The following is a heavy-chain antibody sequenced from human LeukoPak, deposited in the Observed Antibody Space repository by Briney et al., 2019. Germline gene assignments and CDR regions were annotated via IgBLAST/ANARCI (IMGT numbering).Heavy chain of an antibody. V-gene: IGHV4-38-2*02. CDR3: ARDRVLAVAVGVFDY. J-gene: IGHJ4*02. D-gene: IGHD6-19*01. CDR2: IYYSGST. CDR1: GYSISSGDY. Sequence: SETLSLTCSVSGYSISSGDYWGWIRQPPGKGLEWIGSIYYSGSTYYNPSLKSRVTISVDTSKNQFSLKLSSVTAADTAVYYCARDRVLAVAVGVFDYWGQGTLVTVSS.